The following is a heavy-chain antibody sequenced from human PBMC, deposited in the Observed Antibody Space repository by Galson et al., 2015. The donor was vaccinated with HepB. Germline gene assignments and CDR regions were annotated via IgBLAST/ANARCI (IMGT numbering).Heavy chain of an antibody. D-gene: IGHD2-2*01. CDR3: ARAPGDIVVVPAAWP. J-gene: IGHJ4*02. Sequence: SLRLSCAASGFTFSSYAMHWVRQAPGKGLEWVAVISYDGSNKYYADSVKGRFTISRDNSKNTLYLQMNSLRAEDTAVYYCARAPGDIVVVPAAWPWGQGTLVTVSS. CDR1: GFTFSSYA. CDR2: ISYDGSNK. V-gene: IGHV3-30*04.